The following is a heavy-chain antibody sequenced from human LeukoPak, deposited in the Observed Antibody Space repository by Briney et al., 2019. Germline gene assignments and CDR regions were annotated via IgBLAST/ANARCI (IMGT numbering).Heavy chain of an antibody. V-gene: IGHV3-23*01. D-gene: IGHD2-2*01. CDR1: GFTFSSYA. CDR2: ISGSGGST. J-gene: IGHJ6*02. CDR3: AKYRGDIVVVPAASNYGMDV. Sequence: GGSLRLSCAASGFTFSSYAMSWVRQAPGKGLEWVSAISGSGGSTYYADSVKGRFTISRDNSKNTLYLQMNSLRAEDTAVYYCAKYRGDIVVVPAASNYGMDVWGQGTTVTVSS.